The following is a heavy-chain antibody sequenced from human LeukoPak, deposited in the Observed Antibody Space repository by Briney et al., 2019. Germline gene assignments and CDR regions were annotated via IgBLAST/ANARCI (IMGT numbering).Heavy chain of an antibody. CDR3: AREMATIVDY. CDR2: MNPNSGNT. Sequence: ASVNVSCMASGYTVTSYDINWVRQATGQGLEWMGWMNPNSGNTGYAQKFQGRVTMTRDTSTSTVYMELSSLTSEDTAMYYCAREMATIVDYWGQGTLVTVSS. J-gene: IGHJ4*02. CDR1: GYTVTSYD. D-gene: IGHD5-24*01. V-gene: IGHV1-8*01.